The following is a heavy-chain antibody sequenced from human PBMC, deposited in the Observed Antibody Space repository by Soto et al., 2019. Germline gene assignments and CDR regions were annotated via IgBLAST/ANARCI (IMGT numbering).Heavy chain of an antibody. J-gene: IGHJ3*02. D-gene: IGHD6-25*01. CDR3: ARDRSDSSRDDSFDI. CDR2: IYRGLAT. Sequence: EVQLVESGGGLIQPGGSLRLSCAVSGFTVSDTYMSWVRQAPGKGLEWNSVIYRGLATYYADSVKGRFTISRDDSKNTGYLQMNSLTAEDTAVYFCARDRSDSSRDDSFDIWGQGTMVTVSS. V-gene: IGHV3-53*01. CDR1: GFTVSDTY.